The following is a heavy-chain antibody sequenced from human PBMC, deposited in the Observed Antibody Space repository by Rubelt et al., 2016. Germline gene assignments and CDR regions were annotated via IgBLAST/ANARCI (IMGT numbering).Heavy chain of an antibody. CDR2: INHSGST. CDR1: GGSFSGYY. D-gene: IGHD3-3*01. V-gene: IGHV4-34*01. J-gene: IGHJ4*02. Sequence: QVQLQESGPGLVKPSETLSLTCAVYGGSFSGYYWSWIRQPPGKGLEWIGEINHSGSTNYNPSLKGGVTISVDTFKNQFSLKLSSVTAADTAVYYCARGGSVLRFLVYWGQGTLVTVSS. CDR3: ARGGSVLRFLVY.